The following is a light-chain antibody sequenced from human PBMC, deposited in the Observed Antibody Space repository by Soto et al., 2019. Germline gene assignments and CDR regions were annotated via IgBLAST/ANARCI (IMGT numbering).Light chain of an antibody. CDR1: SSDIGTYDY. CDR3: TSYTGDDFTFV. J-gene: IGLJ1*01. CDR2: EVS. Sequence: QSVLTQPPSASGSLGQSVTISCPGTSSDIGTYDYVSWYQQHPGRAPKLIIFEVSKRPSGVPDRFSGSKSGNTASLIVSGLQPDDEAEYHCTSYTGDDFTFVFGTGTKV. V-gene: IGLV2-8*01.